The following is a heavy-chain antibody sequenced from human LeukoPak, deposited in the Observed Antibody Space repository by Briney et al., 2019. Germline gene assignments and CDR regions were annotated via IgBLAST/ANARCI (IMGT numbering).Heavy chain of an antibody. Sequence: SETLSLTCTVSGYSISSGYYWGWIRQPPGKGLEWIGSIYHSGSTYYNPSLKSRVTISVDTSKNQFSLKLSSVTAADTAVYYCARDSAHIHEVRSFGYWGQGTLVTVSS. J-gene: IGHJ4*02. CDR3: ARDSAHIHEVRSFGY. CDR1: GYSISSGYY. D-gene: IGHD3-9*01. V-gene: IGHV4-38-2*02. CDR2: IYHSGST.